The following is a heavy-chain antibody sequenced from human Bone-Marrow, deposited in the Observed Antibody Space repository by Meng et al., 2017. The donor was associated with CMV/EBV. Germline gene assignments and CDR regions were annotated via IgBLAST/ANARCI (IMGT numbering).Heavy chain of an antibody. CDR3: AREVRIVVVPATLMDV. V-gene: IGHV3-7*01. CDR1: GFTFSSYW. CDR2: IKQDGSEK. D-gene: IGHD2-2*01. Sequence: GGSLRLSCAASGFTFSSYWMSWVRQAPGKGLEWVANIKQDGSEKYYVDSVKGRFTISRDNAKNSLYLQMNSLRAEDTAVYYCAREVRIVVVPATLMDVWGQGTTVTVSS. J-gene: IGHJ6*02.